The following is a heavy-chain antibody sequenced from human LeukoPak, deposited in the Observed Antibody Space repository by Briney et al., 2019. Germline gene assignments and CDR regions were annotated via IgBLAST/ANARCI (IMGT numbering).Heavy chain of an antibody. CDR2: IYHSGST. V-gene: IGHV4-30-2*01. Sequence: SETLSLTCAVSGGSISSGGYSWSWIRQPPGKGLEWIGYIYHSGSTYYNPSLKSRVTISVDRSKNQFSLKLSFVTAADTAVYYCARGGTTVTRFFDYWGQGTLVTVSS. J-gene: IGHJ4*02. D-gene: IGHD4-17*01. CDR1: GGSISSGGYS. CDR3: ARGGTTVTRFFDY.